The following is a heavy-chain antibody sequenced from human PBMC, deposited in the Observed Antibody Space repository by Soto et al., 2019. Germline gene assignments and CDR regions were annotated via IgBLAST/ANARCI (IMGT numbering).Heavy chain of an antibody. V-gene: IGHV1-2*04. Sequence: QVQLVQSGAEVKKPGASVKVSCKASGYTFTGYYMHWVRQAPGQGLEWMGWINPNSGGTNYAQKFQGWVTMTRDTSISTAYMELSRLRSDDTAVYYCARDQNYYGSGSSLDYWCQGTLVTVSS. CDR2: INPNSGGT. CDR1: GYTFTGYY. CDR3: ARDQNYYGSGSSLDY. D-gene: IGHD3-10*01. J-gene: IGHJ4*02.